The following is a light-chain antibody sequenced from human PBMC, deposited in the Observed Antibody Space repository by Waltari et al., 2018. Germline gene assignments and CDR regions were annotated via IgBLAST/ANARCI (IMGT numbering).Light chain of an antibody. J-gene: IGKJ1*01. CDR1: QSISSH. CDR3: QQSYSTFWT. V-gene: IGKV1-39*01. CDR2: AAS. Sequence: DIQMTQSPSSLSASVGDRVTITCRASQSISSHLNWYQQKPGKAPKLLIYAASSLQSGVPSRFSGSGSGTDFTLTISSLQPEDFATYYCQQSYSTFWTFGQGTKVEIK.